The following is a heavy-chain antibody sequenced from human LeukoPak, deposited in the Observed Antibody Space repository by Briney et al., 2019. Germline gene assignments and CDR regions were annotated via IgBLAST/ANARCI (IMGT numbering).Heavy chain of an antibody. V-gene: IGHV3-23*01. J-gene: IGHJ4*02. CDR3: ARGRNDFWSGYGLLYFDY. Sequence: GALRLFCAASGFTFSSYAMSWVRQAPGKGLEWVSAISGSGGSTYYADSVKGRFTISRDNAKNTLYLQMNSLRAEDTAVYYCARGRNDFWSGYGLLYFDYWGQGTLVTVSS. CDR2: ISGSGGST. CDR1: GFTFSSYA. D-gene: IGHD3-3*01.